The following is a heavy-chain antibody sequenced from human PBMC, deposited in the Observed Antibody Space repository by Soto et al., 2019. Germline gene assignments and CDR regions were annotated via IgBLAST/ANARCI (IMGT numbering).Heavy chain of an antibody. J-gene: IGHJ6*02. Sequence: PCGSMRLSCAASGLTFYSYAMSWVLQAPGKGLEWVSAISGSGGSTYYADSGKGRFTISRDNSKTTLYLQMNSLRAEDTAVYYCAKVKSPITPYYCGMGVWGQRTTGTGSS. CDR3: AKVKSPITPYYCGMGV. CDR1: GLTFYSYA. V-gene: IGHV3-23*01. D-gene: IGHD3-10*01. CDR2: ISGSGGST.